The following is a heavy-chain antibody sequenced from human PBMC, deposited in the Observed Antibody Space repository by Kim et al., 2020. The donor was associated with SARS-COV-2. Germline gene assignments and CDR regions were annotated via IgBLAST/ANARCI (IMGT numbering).Heavy chain of an antibody. CDR1: GYTFTGYY. D-gene: IGHD3-10*01. J-gene: IGHJ6*02. CDR2: INPNSGGT. V-gene: IGHV1-2*06. CDR3: ARDHYYGSGSYYITNYGMDV. Sequence: ASVKVSCKASGYTFTGYYMHWVRQAPGQGLEWMGRINPNSGGTNYAQKFQGRVTMTRDTSISTAYMELSRLRSDDTAVYYCARDHYYGSGSYYITNYGMDVWGQGTTVTVSS.